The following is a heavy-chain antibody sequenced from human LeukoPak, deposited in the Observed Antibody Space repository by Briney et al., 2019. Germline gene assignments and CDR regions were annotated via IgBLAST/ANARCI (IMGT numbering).Heavy chain of an antibody. Sequence: PGGSLRLSCAASGFTVSSNYMSWVRQAPGKGLEWVSVIYSGGGTYYADSVKGRFTISRDNSKNTLYLQMNSLRAEDTAVYYCARVDSSGYFGAFDIWGQGTLVTVSS. J-gene: IGHJ3*02. V-gene: IGHV3-66*02. CDR3: ARVDSSGYFGAFDI. CDR1: GFTVSSNY. CDR2: IYSGGGT. D-gene: IGHD3-22*01.